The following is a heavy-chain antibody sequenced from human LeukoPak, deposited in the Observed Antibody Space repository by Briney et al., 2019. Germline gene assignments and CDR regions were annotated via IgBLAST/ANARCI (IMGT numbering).Heavy chain of an antibody. CDR1: GFTFSSYW. Sequence: PGGSLRLSCAASGFTFSSYWMSWVRQAPGKGLEWVANIKQDGSGKYYVDSVKGRFTISRDNAKNSLYLQMNSLRAEDTAVYYCAREGRRFRGAYYYDSSGHFDYWGQGTLVTVSS. J-gene: IGHJ4*02. CDR2: IKQDGSGK. D-gene: IGHD3-22*01. V-gene: IGHV3-7*01. CDR3: AREGRRFRGAYYYDSSGHFDY.